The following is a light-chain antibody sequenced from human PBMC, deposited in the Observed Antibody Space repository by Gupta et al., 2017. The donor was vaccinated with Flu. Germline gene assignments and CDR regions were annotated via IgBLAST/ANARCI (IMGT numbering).Light chain of an antibody. V-gene: IGLV1-40*01. CDR2: GNN. CDR3: QSYDTGLSGSV. CDR1: SSNFGAGYD. Sequence: QSVLTQTPSVSGAPGQRLTISCTWSSSNFGAGYDVHWYQPLPGAAPKLLIYGNNNRPSGVPDRFSGSKSGTSASLAITGLQAEDEADYYCQSYDTGLSGSVFGGGTKLTVL. J-gene: IGLJ3*02.